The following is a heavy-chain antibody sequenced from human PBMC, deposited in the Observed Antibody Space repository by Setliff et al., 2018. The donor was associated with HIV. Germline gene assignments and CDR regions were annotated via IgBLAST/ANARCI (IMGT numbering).Heavy chain of an antibody. D-gene: IGHD5-18*01. CDR2: ISADGLTT. CDR1: GFTFNTYA. J-gene: IGHJ4*02. Sequence: PGGSLRLSCAASGFTFNTYAVTWVRQAPGKGLEWVSVISADGLTTFYADSVKGRFTISRDNSKNTLYLQMNSLRAEDTALYFCARDAPGYSHVLDFWGQGTLVTVSS. CDR3: ARDAPGYSHVLDF. V-gene: IGHV3-23*01.